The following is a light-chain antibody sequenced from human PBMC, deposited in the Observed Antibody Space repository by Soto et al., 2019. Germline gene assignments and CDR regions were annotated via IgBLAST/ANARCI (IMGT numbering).Light chain of an antibody. Sequence: QPVLTQSPSASASLGASVKLTCTLSSGHSSYAIAWHQQQPEKGPRYLMKLNSDGSHSKGDGIPDRFSGSSSGAERYLTISSLQSEDEADYYCPTWGSGIPVVFGGGTKLTVL. V-gene: IGLV4-69*01. J-gene: IGLJ2*01. CDR1: SGHSSYA. CDR2: LNSDGSH. CDR3: PTWGSGIPVV.